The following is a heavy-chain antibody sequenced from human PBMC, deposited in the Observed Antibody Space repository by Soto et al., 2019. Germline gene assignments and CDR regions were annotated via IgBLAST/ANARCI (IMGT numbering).Heavy chain of an antibody. CDR1: GFTFRTYS. CDR3: ARARDCSGGSCYCDF. J-gene: IGHJ4*02. D-gene: IGHD2-15*01. CDR2: ISSTSSYI. V-gene: IGHV3-21*01. Sequence: EVQLVESGGGLVKPGGSLRLYCAASGFTFRTYSMNWVRQAPGKGLERVSSISSTSSYIYYADSMKGRFTISRDNTNNSLYLQMNSRRAEDTPVYYCARARDCSGGSCYCDFWGQGSLVTVSS.